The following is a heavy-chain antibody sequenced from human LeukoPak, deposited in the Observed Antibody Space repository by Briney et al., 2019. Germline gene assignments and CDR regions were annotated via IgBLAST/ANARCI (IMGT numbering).Heavy chain of an antibody. CDR2: IWYDGSNK. V-gene: IGHV3-33*01. Sequence: GRSLRLSRTTSGFTFGSYAMNWVRQAPGKGLEWVALIWYDGSNKYYADSVKGRFTISRDNSKNTLYLQMNSLRAEDTAVYYCARDQGCSSTNCYSLFFHYWGQGTLVTVSS. J-gene: IGHJ4*02. CDR3: ARDQGCSSTNCYSLFFHY. CDR1: GFTFGSYA. D-gene: IGHD2-2*01.